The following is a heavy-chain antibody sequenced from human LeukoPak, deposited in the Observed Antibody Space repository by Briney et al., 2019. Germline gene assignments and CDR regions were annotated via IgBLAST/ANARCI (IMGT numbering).Heavy chain of an antibody. Sequence: GASVKVSCKVSGYTLTELSMHWVRQAPGKGLEWMGGFDPEDGETIYAQKFQGRVTMTEDTSTDTAYMELSSLRSEDTAVYYCATAEIITMIVRSGAFDIWGQGTMVTVSS. CDR3: ATAEIITMIVRSGAFDI. CDR1: GYTLTELS. J-gene: IGHJ3*02. V-gene: IGHV1-24*01. D-gene: IGHD3-22*01. CDR2: FDPEDGET.